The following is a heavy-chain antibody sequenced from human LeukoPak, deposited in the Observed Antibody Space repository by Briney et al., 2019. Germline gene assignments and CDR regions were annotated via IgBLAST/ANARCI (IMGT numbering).Heavy chain of an antibody. CDR3: ASAPGAMVRGVIPYYYYGMDV. CDR1: GGSFSGYY. Sequence: SETLSLTCAVYGGSFSGYYWSWIRQPPGKGLEWIGEINHSGSTNYNPSLKSRVTISVDTSKNQFSLKLSSVTAADTAVYYCASAPGAMVRGVIPYYYYGMDVWGQGTTVTVSS. CDR2: INHSGST. D-gene: IGHD3-10*01. J-gene: IGHJ6*02. V-gene: IGHV4-34*01.